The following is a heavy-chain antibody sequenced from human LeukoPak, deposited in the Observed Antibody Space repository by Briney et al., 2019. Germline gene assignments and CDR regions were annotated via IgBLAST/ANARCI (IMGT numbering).Heavy chain of an antibody. CDR1: GFTFSSYE. J-gene: IGHJ6*02. CDR3: ARKRGGMDV. D-gene: IGHD5-24*01. V-gene: IGHV3-48*03. Sequence: GGSLRLSCEASGFTFSSYEMNWVRQAPGKGLEWVSYISGSGSTMYYADSVKGRFTISRDNAKNSLFLQMNSLRAEDTAAYYCARKRGGMDVWGQGTTVTVSS. CDR2: ISGSGSTM.